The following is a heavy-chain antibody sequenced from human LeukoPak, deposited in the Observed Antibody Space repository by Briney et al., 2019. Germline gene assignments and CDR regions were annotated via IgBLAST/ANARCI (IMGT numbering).Heavy chain of an antibody. Sequence: PSETLSLTCAVYGGSFSGYYWSWIRQPPGKGLEWIGEINHSGSTNYNPSLKSRVTISVDTSKNQFSLKLSSVTAADTAVYYCARVRARYCSSTSCYGRYYFDYWGQGTLVTVSS. J-gene: IGHJ4*02. D-gene: IGHD2-2*01. CDR2: INHSGST. V-gene: IGHV4-34*01. CDR3: ARVRARYCSSTSCYGRYYFDY. CDR1: GGSFSGYY.